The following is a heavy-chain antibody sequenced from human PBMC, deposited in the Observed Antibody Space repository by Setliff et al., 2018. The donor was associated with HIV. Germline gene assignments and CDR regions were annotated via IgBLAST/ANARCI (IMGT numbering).Heavy chain of an antibody. CDR3: ATSAESGFGIHWGVFNI. V-gene: IGHV4-39*01. CDR1: GGSTSTSGYY. J-gene: IGHJ3*02. D-gene: IGHD3-10*01. Sequence: PSETLSLTCTVSGGSTSTSGYYWGWIRQPPGKGREWIGSIYSSGSTHYNPSLKSRVTISVDTSKNQFSLKLKSVTAADTAVYYCATSAESGFGIHWGVFNIWGQGTRVT. CDR2: IYSSGST.